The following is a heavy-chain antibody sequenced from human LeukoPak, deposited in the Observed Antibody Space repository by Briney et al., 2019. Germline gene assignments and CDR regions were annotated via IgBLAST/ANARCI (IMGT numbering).Heavy chain of an antibody. D-gene: IGHD1-26*01. V-gene: IGHV3-74*01. CDR3: ARGGSYSFDY. Sequence: GGSLRLSCAASGFTFSGYWMHWVRQDPGKGLVWISRINSDGSSTSYADSVKGRFTISRDYAKNTLYLQMNSLRAEDTAVYYCARGGSYSFDYWGQGTLVTVSS. CDR2: INSDGSST. J-gene: IGHJ4*02. CDR1: GFTFSGYW.